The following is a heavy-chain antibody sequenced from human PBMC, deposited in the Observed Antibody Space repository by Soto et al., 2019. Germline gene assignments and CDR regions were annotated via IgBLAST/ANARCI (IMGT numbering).Heavy chain of an antibody. CDR1: GYTFISYA. CDR2: INTDTRKT. CDR3: ARQVVLRLRPLLDS. J-gene: IGHJ5*01. D-gene: IGHD2-15*01. V-gene: IGHV1-3*04. Sequence: ASVKVSCKASGYTFISYALHWVRQAPGQSLEWMGWINTDTRKTEYSQKFQGRVTITRDTYASTAYMELSSLRSEDTAVYYCARQVVLRLRPLLDSWGQGTLVTVSS.